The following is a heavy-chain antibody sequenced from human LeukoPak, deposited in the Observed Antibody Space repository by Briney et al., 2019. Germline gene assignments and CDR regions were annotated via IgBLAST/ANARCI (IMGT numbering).Heavy chain of an antibody. V-gene: IGHV1-46*01. CDR3: ARDSEPLRYFDWLTRDYYYYYMDV. CDR2: INPSGGST. D-gene: IGHD3-9*01. CDR1: GYTFTSYY. J-gene: IGHJ6*03. Sequence: ASVKVSCKASGYTFTSYYMHWVRQAPGQGLEWMGIINPSGGSTSYAQKFQGRVTMTRDMSTSTVYMELSSLRSEDTAVYYCARDSEPLRYFDWLTRDYYYYYMDVWGKGTTVTISS.